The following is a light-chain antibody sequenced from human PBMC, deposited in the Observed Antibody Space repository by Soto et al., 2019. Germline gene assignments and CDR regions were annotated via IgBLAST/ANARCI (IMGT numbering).Light chain of an antibody. V-gene: IGLV2-14*01. CDR1: SSDVGGYKF. CDR2: DVS. J-gene: IGLJ1*01. CDR3: SSYTSGSHYV. Sequence: QSSLTQPASVSGSPGQSITISCTGTSSDVGGYKFVSWYQQHSGKAPKFIVYDVSIRPSGVSNRFSGSKSGNTASLTISGLQAEDEADYYCSSYTSGSHYVFGTGTKVTVL.